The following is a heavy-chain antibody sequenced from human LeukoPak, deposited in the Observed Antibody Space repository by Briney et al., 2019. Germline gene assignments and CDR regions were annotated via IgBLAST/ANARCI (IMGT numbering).Heavy chain of an antibody. CDR2: LNHYGTT. CDR1: GGSFSGYS. D-gene: IGHD1-14*01. V-gene: IGHV4-34*01. J-gene: IGHJ5*02. CDR3: ASTGLRNWFDP. Sequence: TSETLSLTCAVYGGSFSGYSWTWIRQPPGKGLEWIGELNHYGTTNYNPSLKSRVTISVDTSKNQFSLKLSSVTAADTAVYYCASTGLRNWFDPWGQGTLVTVSS.